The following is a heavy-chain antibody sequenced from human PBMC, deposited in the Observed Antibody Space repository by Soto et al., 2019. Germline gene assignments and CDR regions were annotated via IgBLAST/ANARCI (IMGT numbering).Heavy chain of an antibody. V-gene: IGHV3-30*18. D-gene: IGHD5-18*01. Sequence: SLRLSCAASGFTFSSYGMHWVRQAPGKGLEWVAVISYDGSNKYYADSVKGRFTISRDNSKNTLYLQMNSLRAEDTAVYYCAKGIWGYSYGYGFDYWGQGTLVTVSS. CDR1: GFTFSSYG. CDR2: ISYDGSNK. CDR3: AKGIWGYSYGYGFDY. J-gene: IGHJ4*02.